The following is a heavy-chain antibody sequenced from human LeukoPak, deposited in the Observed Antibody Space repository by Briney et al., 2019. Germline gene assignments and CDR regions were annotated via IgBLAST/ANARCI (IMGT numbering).Heavy chain of an antibody. CDR2: INPNSGGT. Sequence: GASVKVSCKASGYTFTGYYMHWVRQAPGQGLEWMGWINPNSGGTNYAQKFQGWVTITRDMSTSTAYMELSSLRSEDTAVDYCAADPGGSWPYYFDYWGQGTLVTVSS. CDR1: GYTFTGYY. CDR3: AADPGGSWPYYFDY. D-gene: IGHD1-26*01. J-gene: IGHJ4*02. V-gene: IGHV1-2*04.